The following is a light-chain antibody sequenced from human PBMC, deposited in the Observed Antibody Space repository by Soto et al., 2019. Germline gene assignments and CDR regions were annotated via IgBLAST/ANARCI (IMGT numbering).Light chain of an antibody. V-gene: IGKV3-20*01. CDR3: QQYDSSPPT. Sequence: EIVLTQSPGTLSLSPGERATLSCRASQSVNSNYLARYQRKPGQAPRLLIYGASNRATDIPYRFSASGSGTDFTLTITRLEPEDFAVYYCQQYDSSPPTFGQGTKVEIK. CDR2: GAS. CDR1: QSVNSNY. J-gene: IGKJ1*01.